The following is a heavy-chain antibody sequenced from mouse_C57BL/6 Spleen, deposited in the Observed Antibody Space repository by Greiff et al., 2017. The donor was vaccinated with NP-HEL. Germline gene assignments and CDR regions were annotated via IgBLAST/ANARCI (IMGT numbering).Heavy chain of an antibody. CDR2: INPSSGYT. J-gene: IGHJ2*01. V-gene: IGHV1-7*01. CDR3: ARKSIYGSSFFDY. CDR1: GYAFSSSW. Sequence: VQLQQSGPELVKPGASVKISCKASGYAFSSSWMNWVKQRPGQGLEWIGYINPSSGYTKYNQKFKDKATLTADKSSSTAYMQLSSLTYEDSAVYYCARKSIYGSSFFDYWGQGTTLTVSS. D-gene: IGHD1-1*01.